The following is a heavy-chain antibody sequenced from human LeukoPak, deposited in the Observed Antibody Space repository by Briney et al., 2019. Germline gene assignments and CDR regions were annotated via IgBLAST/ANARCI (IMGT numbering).Heavy chain of an antibody. CDR3: ATDHRKSGGWLQFGALLY. CDR1: GFTFSSYG. D-gene: IGHD5-24*01. J-gene: IGHJ4*02. Sequence: GGSLRLSCAASGFTFSSYGMHWVRQAPGKGLEWVAVISYDGSNKYYADSVKDRFTISRDNSKNTLYLQMNSLRAEDTAVYYCATDHRKSGGWLQFGALLYWGQGTLVTVSS. CDR2: ISYDGSNK. V-gene: IGHV3-30*03.